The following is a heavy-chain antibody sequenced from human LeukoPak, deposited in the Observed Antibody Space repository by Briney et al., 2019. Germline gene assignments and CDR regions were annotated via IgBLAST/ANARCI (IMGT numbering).Heavy chain of an antibody. CDR3: ARGNSGGAFGDFYYFMDV. Sequence: KASETLSLTCGVYGGSLSGYYWNWIRQPPGKGLEWIGEINHRGSAPYKPSLKSRVTISLDTSKNQFSLTLSFVTAADTALYYCARGNSGGAFGDFYYFMDVWGKGTTVSVSS. CDR1: GGSLSGYY. D-gene: IGHD1-1*01. CDR2: INHRGSA. J-gene: IGHJ6*03. V-gene: IGHV4-34*01.